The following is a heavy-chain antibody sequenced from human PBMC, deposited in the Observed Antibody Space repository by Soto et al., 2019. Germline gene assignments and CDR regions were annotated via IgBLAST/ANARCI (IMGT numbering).Heavy chain of an antibody. V-gene: IGHV3-23*01. CDR3: AKHSEYQLLSWFDP. CDR1: GFSFSTYA. Sequence: EVQLLESGGGLVQPGGSPRLSCAASGFSFSTYAMSWVRQAPGKGLEWVSGISAGGGNTFYADSVRGRFTISRDNSKNTLDLQMSSLRAEDTALYYCAKHSEYQLLSWFDPWGQGTLVTVSS. D-gene: IGHD2-2*01. CDR2: ISAGGGNT. J-gene: IGHJ5*02.